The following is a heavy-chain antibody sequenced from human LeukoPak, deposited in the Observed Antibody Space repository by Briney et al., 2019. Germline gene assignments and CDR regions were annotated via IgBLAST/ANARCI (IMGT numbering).Heavy chain of an antibody. D-gene: IGHD3-22*01. CDR3: ARPLYDRSGYYVGWYFDY. CDR2: IYPGDSDT. J-gene: IGHJ4*02. V-gene: IGHV5-51*01. CDR1: GYLFTSYW. Sequence: GGSLEISFQGSGYLFTSYWIGWGRQLPGKGLEWMGIIYPGDSDTRYSPSFQGQVTISADKSISTAYLQWSSLKASDTAMYYCARPLYDRSGYYVGWYFDYWGEGTLVTVSS.